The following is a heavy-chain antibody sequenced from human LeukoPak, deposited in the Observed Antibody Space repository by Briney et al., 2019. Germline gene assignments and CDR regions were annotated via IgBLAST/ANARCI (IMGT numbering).Heavy chain of an antibody. Sequence: SETLSLTCSVSGGSISTYDWTWIRQPPGKGLEWIGYISNSGSTNYNPSLKSRVTISLDTSKNQFSLKLSSVTAADTAVYFCARGISRAKTDYWGQGTLVTVSS. CDR3: ARGISRAKTDY. CDR1: GGSISTYD. V-gene: IGHV4-59*01. CDR2: ISNSGST. J-gene: IGHJ4*02.